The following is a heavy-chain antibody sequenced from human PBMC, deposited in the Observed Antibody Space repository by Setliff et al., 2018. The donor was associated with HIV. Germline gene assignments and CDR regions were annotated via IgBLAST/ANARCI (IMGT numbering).Heavy chain of an antibody. Sequence: ASVKVSCKASGGTFSSYAISWVRQAPGQGLEWMGGIIPIFGATNYAQKFQGRVTLTSDSSISTAYMELSRLRSDDTAAFYCTRDYAHYFDFWGQGTLVTVSS. CDR2: IIPIFGAT. J-gene: IGHJ4*02. D-gene: IGHD3-16*01. CDR1: GGTFSSYA. CDR3: TRDYAHYFDF. V-gene: IGHV1-2*02.